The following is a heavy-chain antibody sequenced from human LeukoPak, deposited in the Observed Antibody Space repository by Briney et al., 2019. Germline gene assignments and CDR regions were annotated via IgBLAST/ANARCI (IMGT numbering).Heavy chain of an antibody. J-gene: IGHJ4*02. CDR1: GYTFTSYA. CDR3: ARGGLELREGYFDY. CDR2: IIPIFGTA. Sequence: SVKVSCKAYGYTFTSYAMHWVRQAPGQGLEWMGGIIPIFGTANYAQKFQGRVTITTDESTSTAYMELSSLRSEDTAVYYCARGGLELREGYFDYWGQGTLVTVSS. D-gene: IGHD1-7*01. V-gene: IGHV1-69*05.